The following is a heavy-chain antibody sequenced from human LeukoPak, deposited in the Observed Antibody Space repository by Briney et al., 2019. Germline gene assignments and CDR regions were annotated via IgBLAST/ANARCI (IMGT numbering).Heavy chain of an antibody. J-gene: IGHJ6*03. CDR1: GGTFSSYA. D-gene: IGHD5-18*01. CDR2: IIPIFGTA. V-gene: IGHV1-69*05. Sequence: SVKVSCKASGGTFSSYAISWVRQAPAQGLEWMGRIIPIFGTANYAQKFQGRVTITTDESTSTAYMELSSLLSEDTAVYYCAKDGGYSYGHSYYYYMDVWGKGTTVTVSS. CDR3: AKDGGYSYGHSYYYYMDV.